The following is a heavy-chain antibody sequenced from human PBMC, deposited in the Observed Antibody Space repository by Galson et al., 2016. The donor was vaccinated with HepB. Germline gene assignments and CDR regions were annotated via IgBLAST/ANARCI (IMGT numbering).Heavy chain of an antibody. CDR1: GGSVSSDGYY. J-gene: IGHJ4*02. D-gene: IGHD6-19*01. V-gene: IGHV3-23*01. CDR3: AKDLLAVMD. Sequence: ETLSLTCTVSGGSVSSDGYYWSWIRQPPGKGLEWVSGIRGSGADTYYADSVKGRFTISRDNSKNMVYLQMNSLRVDDTAVYYCAKDLLAVMDWGQGTLVTVSS. CDR2: IRGSGADT.